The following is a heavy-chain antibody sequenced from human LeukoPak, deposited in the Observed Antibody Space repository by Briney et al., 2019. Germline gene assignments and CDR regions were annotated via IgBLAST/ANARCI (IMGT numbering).Heavy chain of an antibody. V-gene: IGHV4-59*08. CDR1: GGSISSYY. J-gene: IGHJ5*02. CDR2: IFYSGST. Sequence: SETLSLTCTVSGGSISSYYWSWIRQPSGKGLEWIGYIFYSGSTNYNPSLKSRVTISVDTSKNQFSLKLSSVTAADTAVYYCARHGSVSSGALAWGQGTLVTVSS. CDR3: ARHGSVSSGALA. D-gene: IGHD3-22*01.